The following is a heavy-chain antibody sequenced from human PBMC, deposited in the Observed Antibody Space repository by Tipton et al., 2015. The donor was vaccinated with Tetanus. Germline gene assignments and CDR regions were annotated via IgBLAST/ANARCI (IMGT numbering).Heavy chain of an antibody. J-gene: IGHJ4*02. D-gene: IGHD3-22*01. V-gene: IGHV4-31*03. Sequence: TLSLTCNVSGASINAGGYLWTWVRQHPGKGLEWIGNIYYYTERTSHTPSLDSRVSISVDTSKNQFSLRLTSVTAADTAVYYCARQEPPRRFFYDSTGSSGWGQGTLVIVSS. CDR2: IYYYTERT. CDR1: GASINAGGYL. CDR3: ARQEPPRRFFYDSTGSSG.